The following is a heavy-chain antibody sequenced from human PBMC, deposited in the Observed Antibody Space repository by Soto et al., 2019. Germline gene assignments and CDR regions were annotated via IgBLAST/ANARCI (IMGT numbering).Heavy chain of an antibody. V-gene: IGHV3-23*01. CDR1: GFTFSSYA. Sequence: GGSLRLSCAASGFTFSSYAMSWVRQAPGKGLEWVSAISGSGGSTYYADSVKGRFTISRDNSKNTLYLQMNSLRAEDTAVYYCAFSGRKRDGSSGWVSGYWGQGTLVTVSS. J-gene: IGHJ4*02. CDR3: AFSGRKRDGSSGWVSGY. D-gene: IGHD3-22*01. CDR2: ISGSGGST.